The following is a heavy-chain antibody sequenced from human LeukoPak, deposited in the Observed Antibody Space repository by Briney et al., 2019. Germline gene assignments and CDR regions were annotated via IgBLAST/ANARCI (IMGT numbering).Heavy chain of an antibody. D-gene: IGHD6-19*01. CDR2: INPSGGST. Sequence: ASVKVSCKASGYTFTSYYVHWVRQAPGQGLEWMGIINPSGGSTSYAQKFQGRVTMTRDTSTSTVYMELSSLRSEDTAVYYCARVKSKAVAGPDAFDIWGQGTMVTVSS. CDR1: GYTFTSYY. V-gene: IGHV1-46*01. J-gene: IGHJ3*02. CDR3: ARVKSKAVAGPDAFDI.